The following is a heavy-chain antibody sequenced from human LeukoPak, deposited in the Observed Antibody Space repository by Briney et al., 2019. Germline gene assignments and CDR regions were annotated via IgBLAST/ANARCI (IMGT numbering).Heavy chain of an antibody. Sequence: SETLSLTCTVSGGSISSHYWSWIRQPPGKGLEWIGYIYYSGNTNYNSSLKSRVTISVDTSKNQFSLKLSSVTAADTAVYYCARDSSIAVAGLNAFDPWGQGTLVTVSS. V-gene: IGHV4-59*11. CDR1: GGSISSHY. J-gene: IGHJ5*02. CDR2: IYYSGNT. CDR3: ARDSSIAVAGLNAFDP. D-gene: IGHD6-19*01.